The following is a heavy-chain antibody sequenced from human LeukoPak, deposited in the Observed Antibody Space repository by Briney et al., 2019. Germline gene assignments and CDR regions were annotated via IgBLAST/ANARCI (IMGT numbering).Heavy chain of an antibody. Sequence: PGGSLRLSCVLSGFTVSSSYMAWVRQAPGKGLEWVSVIYGGSNTYYADSVKGRFTISRDNSENTVYLQMNSLRAEDTAVYYCARSLGGNPDYWGQGTLVTVSS. CDR1: GFTVSSSY. CDR2: IYGGSNT. D-gene: IGHD4-23*01. V-gene: IGHV3-53*01. J-gene: IGHJ4*02. CDR3: ARSLGGNPDY.